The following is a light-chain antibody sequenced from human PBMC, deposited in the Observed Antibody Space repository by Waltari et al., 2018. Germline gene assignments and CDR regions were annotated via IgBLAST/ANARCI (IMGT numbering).Light chain of an antibody. CDR2: DFS. CDR1: SSDVGGYNY. CDR3: SSYTSSNTWV. J-gene: IGLJ3*02. V-gene: IGLV2-14*01. Sequence: QSALTQPASVSGSPGQSITISCTGTSSDVGGYNYVSWYQQHPGQAPKLMIYDFSERPSGVSNHFSGSKSGNTASLTISGLQAEDEADYYCSSYTSSNTWVFGGGTKLTVL.